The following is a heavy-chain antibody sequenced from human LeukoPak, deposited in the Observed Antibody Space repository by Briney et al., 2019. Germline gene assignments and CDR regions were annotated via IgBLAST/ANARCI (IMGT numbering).Heavy chain of an antibody. V-gene: IGHV3-21*01. J-gene: IGHJ4*02. Sequence: GGSLRLSRAASGLTFSSYSMNWVRQAPGKGLEWVSSISSSSSYIYYADSVKGRFTISRDNAKNSLYLQMNSLRAEDTAVYYCARGIAVAGMGLDYWGQGTLVTVSS. CDR3: ARGIAVAGMGLDY. CDR2: ISSSSSYI. D-gene: IGHD6-19*01. CDR1: GLTFSSYS.